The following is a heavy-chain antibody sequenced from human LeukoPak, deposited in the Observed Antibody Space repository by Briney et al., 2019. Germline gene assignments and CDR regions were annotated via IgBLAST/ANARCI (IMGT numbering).Heavy chain of an antibody. D-gene: IGHD3-16*01. Sequence: SETLSLTCTVSDDSISDYYRGWIRQPPGKGLEWIGYFYNSGRSTYNPSLKSRVTISADTSKNHFSLKLNSVTTADTAVYYRTRGAGWLINYWGQGILVTVSS. CDR3: TRGAGWLINY. J-gene: IGHJ4*02. CDR1: DDSISDYY. CDR2: FYNSGRS. V-gene: IGHV4-59*01.